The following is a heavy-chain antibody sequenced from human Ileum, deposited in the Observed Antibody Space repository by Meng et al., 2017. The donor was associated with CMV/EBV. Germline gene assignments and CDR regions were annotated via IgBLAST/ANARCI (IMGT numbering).Heavy chain of an antibody. J-gene: IGHJ4*02. D-gene: IGHD2-21*02. CDR1: GASISRSTYY. V-gene: IGHV4-39*07. CDR3: ASGDSLRAVDF. Sequence: QLQLQASGPGLVKPSETLSLTCTVSGASISRSTYYWGWIRQPPGKGLEWIGSIYYSGGTYYNPSLKSRVTISVDTSKNQFSLKLNSVTAADTAVYYCASGDSLRAVDFWGQGTLVTVFS. CDR2: IYYSGGT.